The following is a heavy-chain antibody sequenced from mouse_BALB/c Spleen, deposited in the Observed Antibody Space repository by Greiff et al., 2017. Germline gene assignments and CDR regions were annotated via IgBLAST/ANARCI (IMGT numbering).Heavy chain of an antibody. D-gene: IGHD2-14*01. CDR1: GFTFSNYW. CDR3: TRQDYRSPFAY. Sequence: EVMLVESGGGLVQPGGSMKLSCVASGFTFSNYWMNWVRQSPEKGLEWVAEIRLKSNNYATHYAESVKGRFTISRDDSKSSVYLQMNNLRAEDTGIYYCTRQDYRSPFAYWGQGTLVTVSA. J-gene: IGHJ3*01. CDR2: IRLKSNNYAT. V-gene: IGHV6-6*02.